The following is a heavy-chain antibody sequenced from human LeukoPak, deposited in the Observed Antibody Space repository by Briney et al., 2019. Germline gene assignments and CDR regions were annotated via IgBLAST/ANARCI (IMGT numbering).Heavy chain of an antibody. CDR1: GFTFSTYN. V-gene: IGHV3-21*01. Sequence: GGSLRLSCAASGFTFSTYNMNWVRQAPGKGLEWVSSITTSSYIYYADSVKGRFTISRDNAKNSLYLQMNSLRAEDTAVYYCAIPAYSNYYDNFDSWGRGTLVTVSS. D-gene: IGHD4-11*01. J-gene: IGHJ4*02. CDR3: AIPAYSNYYDNFDS. CDR2: ITTSSYI.